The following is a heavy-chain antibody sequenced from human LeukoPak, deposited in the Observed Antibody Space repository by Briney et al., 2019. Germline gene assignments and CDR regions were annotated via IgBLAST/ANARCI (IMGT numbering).Heavy chain of an antibody. CDR2: IYTSGSI. J-gene: IGHJ6*03. Sequence: SETLSLTCTVSGGSISSGSYYWSWIRQPAGKGLEWIGRIYTSGSINYNPSLKSRVTISVDTSKNQFSLKLSSVTAADTAVYYCARDQEAYCSSTSCYEYYYYMDVWGKGTTVTISS. D-gene: IGHD2-2*01. CDR3: ARDQEAYCSSTSCYEYYYYMDV. CDR1: GGSISSGSYY. V-gene: IGHV4-61*02.